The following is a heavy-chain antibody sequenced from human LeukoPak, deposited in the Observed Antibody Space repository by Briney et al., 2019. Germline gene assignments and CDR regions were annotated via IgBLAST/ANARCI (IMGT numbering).Heavy chain of an antibody. CDR1: GFTFSNAW. CDR2: IKSKTDGGTT. V-gene: IGHV3-15*01. J-gene: IGHJ4*02. D-gene: IGHD6-13*01. CDR3: TTRQQQLTKGACFDY. Sequence: PGGSLRLSCAASGFTFSNAWMSWVRQAPGKGLEWVGRIKSKTDGGTTDYAAPVKGRFTISRDDSKNTLYLQMNSLKTEDTAVYYCTTRQQQLTKGACFDYWGQGTLVTVSS.